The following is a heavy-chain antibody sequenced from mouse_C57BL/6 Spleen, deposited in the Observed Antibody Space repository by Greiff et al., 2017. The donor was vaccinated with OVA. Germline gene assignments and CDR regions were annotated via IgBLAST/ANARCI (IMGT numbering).Heavy chain of an antibody. CDR2: INPGRGGT. CDR1: GYAFTNSL. D-gene: IGHD1-1*01. CDR3: ARRGSSSFDY. Sequence: QVQLQQSGAELVRPGTSVKVSCKASGYAFTNSLIEWVKQRPGQGLEWIGVINPGRGGTNYNEKFKGKATLTADKSSSTAYMQLSSRTSEDAAVYFCARRGSSSFDYWGQGTTLTVSS. V-gene: IGHV1-54*01. J-gene: IGHJ2*01.